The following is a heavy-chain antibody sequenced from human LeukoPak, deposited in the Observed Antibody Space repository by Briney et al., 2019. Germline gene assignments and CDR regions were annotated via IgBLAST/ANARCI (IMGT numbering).Heavy chain of an antibody. J-gene: IGHJ4*02. CDR1: GFTFGDYA. V-gene: IGHV3-49*04. D-gene: IGHD2-2*01. CDR2: IRSQAYGGTI. CDR3: TRDLGDDCSFTTCYDALLYS. Sequence: PGGSLRLSCTTSGFTFGDYAMNWVRQAPGKGLEWISFIRSQAYGGTIEYAASVRGRFTISRDDSKRIAYLRMTSLKTEDTAVYYCTRDLGDDCSFTTCYDALLYSWGQGTLVTVSS.